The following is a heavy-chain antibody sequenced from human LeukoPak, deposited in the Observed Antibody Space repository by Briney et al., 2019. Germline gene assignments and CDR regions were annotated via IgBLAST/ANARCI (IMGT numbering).Heavy chain of an antibody. D-gene: IGHD6-19*01. J-gene: IGHJ4*02. Sequence: PGGSLRLSCAASGFTFSSYGMHWVRQAPGKGLEWVAVISYDGSNKGYADSVKGRFTLSRDNSKNTLYLQMNSLRAEDTAVYYCAKRRIYSSGWYEFDYWGQGTLVTVTS. CDR1: GFTFSSYG. V-gene: IGHV3-30*18. CDR2: ISYDGSNK. CDR3: AKRRIYSSGWYEFDY.